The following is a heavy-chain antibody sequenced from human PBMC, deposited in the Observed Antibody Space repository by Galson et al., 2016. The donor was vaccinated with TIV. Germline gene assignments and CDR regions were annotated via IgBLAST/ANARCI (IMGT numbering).Heavy chain of an antibody. V-gene: IGHV3-9*01. CDR3: ATTTPAEIQLGYYFDY. Sequence: SLRLSCAASGFTFDDYAIHWVRQAPGKGLEWVSGVSWNSHIIGYADSVKGRFTISRDNSKNTLYLQLNSLRAEDTAVYYCATTTPAEIQLGYYFDYWGQGTLVTVSS. D-gene: IGHD1-1*01. J-gene: IGHJ4*02. CDR1: GFTFDDYA. CDR2: VSWNSHII.